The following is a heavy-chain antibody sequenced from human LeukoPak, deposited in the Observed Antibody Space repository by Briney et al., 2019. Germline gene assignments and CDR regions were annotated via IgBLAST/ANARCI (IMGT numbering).Heavy chain of an antibody. V-gene: IGHV1-18*01. CDR1: GYTFTSYG. CDR2: ISAYNGNT. CDR3: ARDGYDSSGYSPLEFDY. D-gene: IGHD3-22*01. Sequence: ASVKVSCKASGYTFTSYGISWVRQAPGQGLEWMGWISAYNGNTNYAQKLQGRVTMTTDTSTSTAYMELRSLRSDDTAVYYCARDGYDSSGYSPLEFDYWGQGTLVTVSS. J-gene: IGHJ4*02.